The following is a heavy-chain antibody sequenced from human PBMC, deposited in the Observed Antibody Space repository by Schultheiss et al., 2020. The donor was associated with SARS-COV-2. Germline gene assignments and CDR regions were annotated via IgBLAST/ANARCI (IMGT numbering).Heavy chain of an antibody. V-gene: IGHV3-30-3*01. CDR1: GFTFSSYA. D-gene: IGHD1-26*01. CDR3: ATSDAGGSYYGPCGY. J-gene: IGHJ4*02. Sequence: ALRLSCAASGFTFSSYAMHWVRQAPGKGLEWVAVISYDGSNKYYADSVKGRFTISRDNSKNTLYLQMNSLRAEDTAVYYCATSDAGGSYYGPCGYWGQGTLVTVSS. CDR2: ISYDGSNK.